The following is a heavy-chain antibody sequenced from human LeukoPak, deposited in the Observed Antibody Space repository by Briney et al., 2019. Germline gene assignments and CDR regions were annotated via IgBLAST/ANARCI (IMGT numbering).Heavy chain of an antibody. CDR3: GGDRCSGLAWYYYCRDV. V-gene: IGHV1-3*01. Sequence: ASLKISCKASGDIFTNYTRHCVRQAPGQRLEWMGSINAGNGNTKYSQKFQGRVTITRDTSASTAYMELSSLRSEDTGVDYGGGDRCSGLAWYYYCRDVWRKEIRVTVSS. J-gene: IGHJ6*04. CDR1: GDIFTNYT. D-gene: IGHD6-19*01. CDR2: INAGNGNT.